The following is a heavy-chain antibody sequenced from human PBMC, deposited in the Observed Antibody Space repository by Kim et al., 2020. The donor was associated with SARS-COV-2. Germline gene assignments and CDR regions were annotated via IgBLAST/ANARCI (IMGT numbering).Heavy chain of an antibody. V-gene: IGHV3-49*03. CDR1: GFTFRDYA. J-gene: IGHJ5*02. CDR3: TRSGSCSTWPTGYWFDP. Sequence: GGSLRLSCTTSGFTFRDYAMSWFRRAPGEGLEWVGLVRSKAYGGSTEYAASVKGRFSISRDDSKSIAYLQMNSLKTEDTAVYYCTRSGSCSTWPTGYWFDPWGERALVTVSS. D-gene: IGHD2-15*01. CDR2: VRSKAYGGST.